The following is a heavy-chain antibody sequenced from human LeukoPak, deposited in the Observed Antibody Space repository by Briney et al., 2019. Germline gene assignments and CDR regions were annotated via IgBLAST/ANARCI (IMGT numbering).Heavy chain of an antibody. V-gene: IGHV1-2*02. CDR2: INPNSGGT. CDR1: GYTFTDNY. CDR3: AREGRHSAKFAFDI. J-gene: IGHJ3*02. Sequence: GAPVKVSCKASGYTFTDNYIHWLRQAPGQGPEWMGWINPNSGGTNFAQKFQGRITLTSDTSITTAYMELKTLRSNDTAVYYCAREGRHSAKFAFDIWGQGTMVIVSS. D-gene: IGHD4-11*01.